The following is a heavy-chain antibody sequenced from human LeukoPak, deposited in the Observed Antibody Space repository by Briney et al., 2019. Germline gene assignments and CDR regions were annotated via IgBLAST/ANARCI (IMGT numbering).Heavy chain of an antibody. CDR3: AKDRTVGASYWYFDL. J-gene: IGHJ2*01. Sequence: SGGSLRLSCAASGFTFSNYAMSWVRQAPGKGLEWVSGISGSGGSTYYADSVKGRFTISRDNSKNTLYLQMNTLGAEDTAIYYCAKDRTVGASYWYFDLWGRGTLVTVSS. V-gene: IGHV3-23*01. CDR1: GFTFSNYA. CDR2: ISGSGGST. D-gene: IGHD1-26*01.